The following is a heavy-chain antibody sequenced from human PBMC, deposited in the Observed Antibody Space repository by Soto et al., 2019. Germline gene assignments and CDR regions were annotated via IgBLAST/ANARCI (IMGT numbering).Heavy chain of an antibody. CDR2: IYYSGST. CDR3: ARGVRTGTAPTNNWFDP. J-gene: IGHJ5*02. D-gene: IGHD1-1*01. Sequence: TSETLSLTCTVSGGSIGSYYWSWIRQPPGKGLEWIGYIYYSGSTNYNPSLKSRVTISVDTSKNQFSLKLSSVTAADTAVYYCARGVRTGTAPTNNWFDPWGQGTQVTV. CDR1: GGSIGSYY. V-gene: IGHV4-59*01.